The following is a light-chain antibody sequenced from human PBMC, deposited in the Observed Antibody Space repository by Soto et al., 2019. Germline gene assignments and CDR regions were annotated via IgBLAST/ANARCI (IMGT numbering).Light chain of an antibody. CDR2: AAS. CDR1: RSISFY. CDR3: QQSYGTPPT. J-gene: IGKJ1*01. V-gene: IGKV1-39*01. Sequence: DIQMTQSPSSLSASVGDRVTITCRASRSISFYLNWYQQKAGKATNVLIYAASNLQSGVPPRFTGSGSGTEFTLTISSLQPEDFASYYCQQSYGTPPTFGQGTKVEMK.